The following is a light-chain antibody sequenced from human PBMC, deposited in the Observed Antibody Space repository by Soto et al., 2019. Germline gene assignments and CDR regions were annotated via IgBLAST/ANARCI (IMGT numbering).Light chain of an antibody. CDR3: QSYDRSLSAYV. CDR1: SSNIGAGYD. Sequence: QSVLTQPPSVSGAPGQRVTISCTGSSSNIGAGYDVHWYQLLPRTAPKLLISGNTNRPSGVPDRFSGSKSGTSASLAVTGLQAEDEADYYCQSYDRSLSAYVFGAGTKVTVL. J-gene: IGLJ1*01. CDR2: GNT. V-gene: IGLV1-40*01.